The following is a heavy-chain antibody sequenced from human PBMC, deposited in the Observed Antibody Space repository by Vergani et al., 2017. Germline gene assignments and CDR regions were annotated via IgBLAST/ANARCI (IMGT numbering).Heavy chain of an antibody. CDR3: AHSWNFGRRDWFDS. J-gene: IGHJ5*01. CDR2: ISPKTGDT. Sequence: QVQLMQSGPVMKKPGGSMKVSCKASESTFSDYNIHWVRQAPGQGLQWMGWISPKTGDTDYLQRFQDRVTMTRDASTKTVYLKMTRLTADDTAIYYCAHSWNFGRRDWFDSWGPGTLVTVSS. D-gene: IGHD1-26*01. V-gene: IGHV1-2*02. CDR1: ESTFSDYN.